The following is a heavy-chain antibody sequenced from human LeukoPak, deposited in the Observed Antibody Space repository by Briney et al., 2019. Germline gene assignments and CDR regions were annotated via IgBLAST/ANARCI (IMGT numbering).Heavy chain of an antibody. D-gene: IGHD6-19*01. V-gene: IGHV3-30*18. J-gene: IGHJ4*02. CDR3: AKEQWLVFDS. CDR2: ISYDGTGK. Sequence: GWALRLSCAASGFTLSSIGMHWVRQAPGKGLEGVAGISYDGTGKYYADSVQGRFTIFGGKANNTPHLQMTSLSADDTAVYFCAKEQWLVFDSWGQGTLVTVSS. CDR1: GFTLSSIG.